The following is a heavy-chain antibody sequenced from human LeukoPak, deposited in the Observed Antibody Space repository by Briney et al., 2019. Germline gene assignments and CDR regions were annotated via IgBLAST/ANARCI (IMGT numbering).Heavy chain of an antibody. J-gene: IGHJ4*02. CDR2: VNYIGTT. D-gene: IGHD2-2*01. CDR1: GDSVSSGGYH. Sequence: PSETLSLTCTVSGDSVSSGGYHWNWIRQPPGKGLEWIGYVNYIGTTHYNPSLKSRVTISRDTSENPFSLNLASVTAADTAVFYCARGRSSRWTDFDVWGQGTLVTVSS. CDR3: ARGRSSRWTDFDV. V-gene: IGHV4-61*08.